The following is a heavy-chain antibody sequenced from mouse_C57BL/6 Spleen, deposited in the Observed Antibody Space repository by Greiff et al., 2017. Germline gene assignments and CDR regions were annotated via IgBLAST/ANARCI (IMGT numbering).Heavy chain of an antibody. J-gene: IGHJ1*03. CDR3: ARHSDITTVALDV. CDR1: GFTFSDYY. CDR2: ISNGGGST. D-gene: IGHD1-1*01. Sequence: EVKLVESGGGLVQPGGSLKLSCAASGFTFSDYYMYWVRQTPEKRLEWVAYISNGGGSTYYPDTVKGRFTISRDNAKNTLYLQMSRLKSEDTAMYYCARHSDITTVALDVWGTGTTVTVSS. V-gene: IGHV5-12*01.